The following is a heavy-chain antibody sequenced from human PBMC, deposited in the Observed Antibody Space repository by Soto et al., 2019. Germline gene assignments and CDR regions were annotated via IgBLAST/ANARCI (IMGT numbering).Heavy chain of an antibody. D-gene: IGHD5-18*01. V-gene: IGHV1-24*01. Sequence: ASVTVSCKVSGYTLTELSIHWVRQAPGKGLEWMGGFDPEDGETIYAQKFQGRVTMTEDTSTDTAYMELSSLRSEDTAVYYCATGGGYSYGAFDYWGQGTLVTVSS. J-gene: IGHJ4*02. CDR3: ATGGGYSYGAFDY. CDR1: GYTLTELS. CDR2: FDPEDGET.